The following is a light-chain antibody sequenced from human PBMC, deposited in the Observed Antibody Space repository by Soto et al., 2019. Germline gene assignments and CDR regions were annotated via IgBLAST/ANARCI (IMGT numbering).Light chain of an antibody. Sequence: DIQVTQSPSSLSASVGDRVTITCRTSQSINSYLSWYQKKQGKDPKILIYAASSLQSGVPSRLSGSGSGTDFNLSISSLQTEDFATYECQQRYDIPRTFGLSTKMDIK. CDR2: AAS. CDR3: QQRYDIPRT. CDR1: QSINSY. J-gene: IGKJ1*01. V-gene: IGKV1-39*01.